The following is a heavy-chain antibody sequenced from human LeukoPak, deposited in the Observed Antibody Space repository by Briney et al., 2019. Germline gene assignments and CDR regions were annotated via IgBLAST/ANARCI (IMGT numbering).Heavy chain of an antibody. J-gene: IGHJ4*02. CDR3: AREGAHYYGSGSYTYYFDY. D-gene: IGHD3-10*01. CDR1: GFTVSSNY. V-gene: IGHV3-66*01. Sequence: PGGSLRLSCAASGFTVSSNYMSWVRQAPGKGLEWVSVIYSGGSTYYADSVKGRFTISRDNAKNTLYLQMNSLRAEDTAVYYCAREGAHYYGSGSYTYYFDYWGQGTLVTVSS. CDR2: IYSGGST.